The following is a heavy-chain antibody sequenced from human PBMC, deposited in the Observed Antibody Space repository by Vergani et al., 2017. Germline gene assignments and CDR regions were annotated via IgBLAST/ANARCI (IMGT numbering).Heavy chain of an antibody. CDR2: IYWDDDK. D-gene: IGHD3-16*01. J-gene: IGHJ3*02. Sequence: QITLKESGPTLVKPTQTLTLTCTFSGFSLSTSGVGVGWIRQPPGKALEWLALIYWDDDKRYSPSLKSRLTITKDTSKNPVVLTMTNMDPVDTATYYFARMGGGTHAFDIWGQGTMVTVSS. CDR3: ARMGGGTHAFDI. V-gene: IGHV2-5*02. CDR1: GFSLSTSGVG.